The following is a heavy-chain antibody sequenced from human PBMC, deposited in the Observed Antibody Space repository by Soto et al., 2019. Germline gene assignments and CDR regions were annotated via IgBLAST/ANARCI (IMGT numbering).Heavy chain of an antibody. CDR2: INPKSGGT. D-gene: IGHD2-8*01. CDR3: ARGASTECSTGVCSFFYYHDMDV. V-gene: IGHV1-2*04. CDR1: GYSFTDYH. J-gene: IGHJ6*02. Sequence: QVQLVQSGAEVKKPGASVKVSCKASGYSFTDYHIHWVRQAPGQGLEWLGRINPKSGGTSTAQKFQGWVTMTTDTSISTASMELTRLTSDDTAIYYCARGASTECSTGVCSFFYYHDMDVWGQGTTVTVSS.